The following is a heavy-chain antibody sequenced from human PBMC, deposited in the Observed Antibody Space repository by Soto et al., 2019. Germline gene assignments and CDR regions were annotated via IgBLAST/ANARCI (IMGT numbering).Heavy chain of an antibody. CDR3: AKLPYTAMDPLYYFDY. Sequence: GGSLSLSCAASGFTFSSYAMSWVRQAPGKGLEWVSAISGSGGSTYYADSVKGRFTISRDNSKNTLYLQMNSLRAEDTAVYYCAKLPYTAMDPLYYFDYWGQGTLVTVSS. CDR1: GFTFSSYA. D-gene: IGHD5-18*01. CDR2: ISGSGGST. V-gene: IGHV3-23*01. J-gene: IGHJ4*02.